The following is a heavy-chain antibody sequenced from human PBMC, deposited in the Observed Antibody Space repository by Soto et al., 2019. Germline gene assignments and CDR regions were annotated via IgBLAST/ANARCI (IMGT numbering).Heavy chain of an antibody. Sequence: EVQLLESGGGLVQPGGSLRLSCAASGLTFSNYAVSWVRQAPGKGLEWVSGISADGGSTYCADSVKGRFTISRDNSKNTVYLQMNSLRDDDTAVYFCAKDLRSLSHFDYWGQGTLVTVSS. CDR3: AKDLRSLSHFDY. CDR2: ISADGGST. V-gene: IGHV3-23*01. J-gene: IGHJ4*02. D-gene: IGHD1-26*01. CDR1: GLTFSNYA.